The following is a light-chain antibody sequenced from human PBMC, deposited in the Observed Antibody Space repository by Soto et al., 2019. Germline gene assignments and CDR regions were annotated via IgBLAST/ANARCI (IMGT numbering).Light chain of an antibody. CDR3: QQRSNWPPIT. J-gene: IGKJ5*01. Sequence: EVTLTQSPATVSLSPGETATLSCGASQTLLRGYLAWYQQRPGQAPRLLIYDASNRATGIPARFSGSGSGTDFTLTISSLEPEDFAVYYCQQRSNWPPITFGQGTRLEIK. V-gene: IGKV3-11*01. CDR1: QTLLRGY. CDR2: DAS.